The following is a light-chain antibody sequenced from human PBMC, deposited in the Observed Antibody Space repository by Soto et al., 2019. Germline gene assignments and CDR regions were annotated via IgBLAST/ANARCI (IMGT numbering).Light chain of an antibody. J-gene: IGKJ1*01. CDR3: QQYNSYWT. CDR1: QDINNY. V-gene: IGKV1-33*01. Sequence: DIQITQSPSSLSASVEDRVTITCQASQDINNYLNWYQQKSGKAPKLLIYDASDLETGVPSRFSGSGSGTEFTLTISSLQPDDFATYYCQQYNSYWTFGQGTKVDIK. CDR2: DAS.